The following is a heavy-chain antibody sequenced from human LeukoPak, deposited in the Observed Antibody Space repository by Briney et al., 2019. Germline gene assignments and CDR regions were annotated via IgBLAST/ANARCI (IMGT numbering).Heavy chain of an antibody. V-gene: IGHV3-64*01. CDR1: GFTFSSYA. CDR3: ARASRADPMVRGVIGLIYYFDY. D-gene: IGHD3-10*01. J-gene: IGHJ4*02. CDR2: ISSNGGST. Sequence: PGGSLRLSCAASGFTFSSYAMHWVRQAPGKGLEYVSAISSNGGSTYYANSVKGRFTISRDNSKNTLYLQMGSLRAEDMAVYYCARASRADPMVRGVIGLIYYFDYWGQGTLVTVSS.